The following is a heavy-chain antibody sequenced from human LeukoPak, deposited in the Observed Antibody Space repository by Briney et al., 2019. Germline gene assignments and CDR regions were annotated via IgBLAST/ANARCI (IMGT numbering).Heavy chain of an antibody. CDR1: GYSFTRNG. J-gene: IGHJ4*02. Sequence: GASVKVSCKPSGYSFTRNGISWVRQAPGQGLEWMAWISANSGNTTYAQNFQDTVTLTTDTSTSTAYMELRSLRSDDTAVYYCARDVNYAFDYWGQGTLVTVSS. D-gene: IGHD3-16*01. CDR2: ISANSGNT. CDR3: ARDVNYAFDY. V-gene: IGHV1-18*01.